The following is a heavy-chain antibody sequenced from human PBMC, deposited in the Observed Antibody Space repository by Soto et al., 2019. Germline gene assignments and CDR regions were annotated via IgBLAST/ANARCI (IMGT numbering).Heavy chain of an antibody. D-gene: IGHD3-10*01. CDR2: IYYSGST. V-gene: IGHV4-59*01. J-gene: IGHJ6*02. Sequence: TSETLSLTCTVSGGSISSYYWSWIRQPPGKGLEWIGYIYYSGSTNYNPPLKSRVTISVDTSKNQFSLKLSSVTAADTAVCYCARALWFGETYYYGMDVWGQGTTVTVSS. CDR1: GGSISSYY. CDR3: ARALWFGETYYYGMDV.